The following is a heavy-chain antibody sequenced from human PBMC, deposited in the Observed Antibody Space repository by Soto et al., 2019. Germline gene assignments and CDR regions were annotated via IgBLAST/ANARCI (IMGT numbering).Heavy chain of an antibody. CDR3: AKVMRYGGYVYHYYYMDV. Sequence: GGSLRLSCAASGFTFSSYAMSWVRQAPGKGLEWVSAISGSGGSTYYADSVKGRFTISRDNSKNTLYLQMNSLRAEDTAVYYCAKVMRYGGYVYHYYYMDVWGKGTTVTVSS. V-gene: IGHV3-23*01. D-gene: IGHD5-12*01. J-gene: IGHJ6*03. CDR2: ISGSGGST. CDR1: GFTFSSYA.